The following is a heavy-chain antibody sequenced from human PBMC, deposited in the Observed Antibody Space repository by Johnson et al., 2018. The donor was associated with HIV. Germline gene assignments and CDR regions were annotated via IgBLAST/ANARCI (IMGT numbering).Heavy chain of an antibody. CDR1: GFTFSSYA. Sequence: MLLVESGGGVVQPGGYLRLSCAASGFTFSSYAMSWVRQAPGTGLEWVSAISGSGGSTYYADSVKGRFTISRDNSKNTLYLQMNSLRAEDTAVYYCAKGKKSLPDAFDIWGQGTMVTVSS. V-gene: IGHV3-23*04. CDR2: ISGSGGST. CDR3: AKGKKSLPDAFDI. J-gene: IGHJ3*02.